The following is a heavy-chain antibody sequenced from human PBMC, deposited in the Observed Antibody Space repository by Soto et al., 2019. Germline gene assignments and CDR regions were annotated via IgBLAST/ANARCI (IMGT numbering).Heavy chain of an antibody. CDR2: IFTSGNT. CDR3: ASGRLVSRYYGLDV. Sequence: QVQLQESGPGLVKSSETLSLTCTVSGGSMNDYYWSWIRQPAGKGLEWIGRIFTSGNTNYNPSLRSRLTMSVDTSTNQVSLRLTSETAADTAVYYCASGRLVSRYYGLDVWGQGTTVTVSS. D-gene: IGHD6-6*01. J-gene: IGHJ6*02. V-gene: IGHV4-4*07. CDR1: GGSMNDYY.